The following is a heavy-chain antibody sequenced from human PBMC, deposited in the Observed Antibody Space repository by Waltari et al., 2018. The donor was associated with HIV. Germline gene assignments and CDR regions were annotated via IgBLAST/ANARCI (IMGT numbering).Heavy chain of an antibody. J-gene: IGHJ4*02. D-gene: IGHD5-12*01. CDR3: ARTFTVATISPLLH. V-gene: IGHV3-74*01. Sequence: EVQLVESGGGLVQPGGSLRLSCAASGFTFSSYWMPWVRPVPGKGLVWGARINIEGSSTTYADAGKGRLTNCRDNAKSTRYVQMNRLRDEDTAVYYCARTFTVATISPLLHWGQGTLVTVSS. CDR1: GFTFSSYW. CDR2: INIEGSST.